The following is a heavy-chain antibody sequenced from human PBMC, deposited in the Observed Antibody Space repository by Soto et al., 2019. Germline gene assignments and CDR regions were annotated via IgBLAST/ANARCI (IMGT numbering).Heavy chain of an antibody. CDR3: AKGGAKTSVARYLFES. Sequence: GGSLRLSCAASGFIFNNYGIHWVRQAPGKGLDWVAVASYDESDNKYGDSVKGRFTLSRDNSKNTVYLQMNSLTAEDTAVYYCAKGGAKTSVARYLFESRGQGTLVTVSS. CDR1: GFIFNNYG. J-gene: IGHJ5*01. D-gene: IGHD1-26*01. CDR2: ASYDESDN. V-gene: IGHV3-30*18.